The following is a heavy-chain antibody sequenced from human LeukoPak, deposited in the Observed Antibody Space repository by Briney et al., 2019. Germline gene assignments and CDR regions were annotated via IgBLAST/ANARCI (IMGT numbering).Heavy chain of an antibody. D-gene: IGHD6-13*01. J-gene: IGHJ4*02. CDR2: ISGSGGST. CDR1: GFTFSSYA. CDR3: AKGAGDSSAWYAIFDY. V-gene: IGHV3-23*01. Sequence: GGSLRLSCAASGFTFSSYAMSWARQAPGKGLEWVSAISGSGGSTCYADSVKGRFTISRDNSKSTLYMQMNSLRAEDTAVYYCAKGAGDSSAWYAIFDYWGQGTLVTVSS.